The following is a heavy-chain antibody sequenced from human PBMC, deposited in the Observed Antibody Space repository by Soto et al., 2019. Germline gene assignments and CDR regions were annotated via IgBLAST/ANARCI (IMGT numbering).Heavy chain of an antibody. V-gene: IGHV3-48*02. CDR3: ARDYRFAYDY. CDR2: ISGGSGRI. D-gene: IGHD3-16*02. CDR1: GFRLSDYS. J-gene: IGHJ4*02. Sequence: GGSLRLSCATSGFRLSDYSMNWVRQAPGKGLEWLSYISGGSGRIYYADSVKGRFTISRDNAKNSLYLQMNSLRDEDTAVYYCARDYRFAYDYWGQGTLVTVSS.